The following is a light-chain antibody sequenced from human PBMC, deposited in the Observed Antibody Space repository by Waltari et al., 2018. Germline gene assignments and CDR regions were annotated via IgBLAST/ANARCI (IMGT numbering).Light chain of an antibody. CDR3: QQSYTTPRTYKNPRT. CDR1: ESIGNR. CDR2: AAS. V-gene: IGKV1-39*01. Sequence: DIQLTQSPSSLSASVGDRVSITCRASESIGNRLNWYQQRPGKAPKLLNDAASTVQSGVPSRFTGSGSGTDFTLTIGSLQPEDFATYYCQQSYTTPRTYKNPRTFGQGTQVEIK. J-gene: IGKJ1*01.